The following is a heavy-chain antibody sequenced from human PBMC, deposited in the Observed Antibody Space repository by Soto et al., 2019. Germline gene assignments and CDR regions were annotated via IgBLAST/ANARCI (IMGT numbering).Heavy chain of an antibody. CDR1: GYSISSGYY. V-gene: IGHV4-38-2*02. D-gene: IGHD5-12*01. Sequence: XGTLELTFAVSGYSISSGYYWGWIRQPPGKGLEWIGSIYHSGSTYYNPSLKSRVTISVDTSKNQFSLKLSSVTAADTAVYYCAREDIVDTRNFYYYYGMDVWGQGTTVTVSS. J-gene: IGHJ6*02. CDR2: IYHSGST. CDR3: AREDIVDTRNFYYYYGMDV.